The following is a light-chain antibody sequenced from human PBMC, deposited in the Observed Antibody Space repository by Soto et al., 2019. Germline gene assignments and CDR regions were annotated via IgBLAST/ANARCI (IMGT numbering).Light chain of an antibody. CDR1: QSVRSH. CDR3: QQSFHTPRT. V-gene: IGKV1-39*01. CDR2: GAS. J-gene: IGKJ1*01. Sequence: DIQMTQSPSSLSASVGDRVTITCRASQSVRSHLNWFQQKPGKAPDLLIYGASTLQFGVPSRFSGSGSGTDFILTISNLQPEDFAIYYCQQSFHTPRTFGQGTKVDIK.